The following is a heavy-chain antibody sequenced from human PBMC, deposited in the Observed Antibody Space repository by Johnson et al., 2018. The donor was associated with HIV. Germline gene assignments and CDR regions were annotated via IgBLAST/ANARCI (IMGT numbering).Heavy chain of an antibody. CDR3: ATEARGVHGTLRFLEWSDGFDI. J-gene: IGHJ3*02. D-gene: IGHD3-3*01. CDR1: GFSFSSYA. Sequence: QPGRSLRLSCAASGFSFSSYAMHWVRQAPGKGLEWVALMSFDGSNKYYADSVKGRFTISRDNSKNTLYLQMNSLRTEDTAVYYCATEARGVHGTLRFLEWSDGFDIWGQGTMVTVSS. V-gene: IGHV3-30*04. CDR2: MSFDGSNK.